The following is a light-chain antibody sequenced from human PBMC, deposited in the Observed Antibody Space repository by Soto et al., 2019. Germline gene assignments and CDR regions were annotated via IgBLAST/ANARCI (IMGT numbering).Light chain of an antibody. Sequence: QSVLTQPPSASGTPGQTVTISCSGSNSNIASYSVYWYQQLPGTAPKLLIYENDQRPSGVPDRFSGSKSDTSASLAIAGLRSGDEAGYYCAEWDDSLTILFGGGTQLTVL. CDR2: END. CDR1: NSNIASYS. V-gene: IGLV1-47*01. J-gene: IGLJ2*01. CDR3: AEWDDSLTIL.